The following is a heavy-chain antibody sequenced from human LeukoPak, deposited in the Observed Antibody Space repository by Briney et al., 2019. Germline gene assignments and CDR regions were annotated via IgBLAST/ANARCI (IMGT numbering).Heavy chain of an antibody. J-gene: IGHJ4*02. V-gene: IGHV3-7*03. CDR3: AREKFDY. CDR1: GFTLSSYW. CDR2: IKHDGSEK. Sequence: QPGGSLRLSCAASGFTLSSYWMSWVRQAPGKGLEWVANIKHDGSEKYYVDSVKGRFTISKDNAKNSLYLQMNSLRAEDTAVYYCAREKFDYWGQGTLVTVSS.